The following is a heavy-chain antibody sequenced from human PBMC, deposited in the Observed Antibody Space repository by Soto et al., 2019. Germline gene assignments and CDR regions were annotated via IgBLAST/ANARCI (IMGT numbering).Heavy chain of an antibody. CDR3: ARDGGYYYGSGWDGMDV. CDR2: IWYDGSNK. V-gene: IGHV3-33*01. D-gene: IGHD3-10*01. J-gene: IGHJ6*02. CDR1: GFTFSSYG. Sequence: QVQLVESGGGVVQPGRSLRLSCAASGFTFSSYGMHWVRQAPGKGLEWVAVIWYDGSNKYYADSVKGRFTISRDNSKNTLYLQMSSLRAEDTAVYYCARDGGYYYGSGWDGMDVWGQGTTVTVSS.